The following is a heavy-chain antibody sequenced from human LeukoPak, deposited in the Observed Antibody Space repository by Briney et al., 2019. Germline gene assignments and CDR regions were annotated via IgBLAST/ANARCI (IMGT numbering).Heavy chain of an antibody. J-gene: IGHJ5*02. CDR2: IIHIFGTA. CDR3: ARDRGGYCSSTRCYKPSRMFNGFDP. Sequence: ASVQVSCQASGGTFISYAISWLRPAPGQGLEWMGGIIHIFGTAKYAQKFQGRGKITADEATSTAYMEMSSLRSDDTAVYYCARDRGGYCSSTRCYKPSRMFNGFDPWGRGTLVTVSS. CDR1: GGTFISYA. V-gene: IGHV1-69*13. D-gene: IGHD2-2*02.